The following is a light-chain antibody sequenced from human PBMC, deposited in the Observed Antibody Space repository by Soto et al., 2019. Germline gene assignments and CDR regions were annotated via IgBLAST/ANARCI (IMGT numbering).Light chain of an antibody. CDR2: DVS. V-gene: IGLV2-14*01. J-gene: IGLJ1*01. Sequence: QSALTQPASVSGSPGQSITISCTGTGSDVGGYNYVSWYQQHPDKAPKLMIYDVSNRPSGVSNRFSGSKSGNTASLTISGLQAEDEADYYCSSYTSSSTLDPYVFGTGTKLTVL. CDR1: GSDVGGYNY. CDR3: SSYTSSSTLDPYV.